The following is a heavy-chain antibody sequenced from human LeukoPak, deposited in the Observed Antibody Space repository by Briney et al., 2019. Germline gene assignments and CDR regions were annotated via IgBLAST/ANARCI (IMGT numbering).Heavy chain of an antibody. CDR1: GYSFTNYW. V-gene: IGHV5-51*01. D-gene: IGHD3-16*02. CDR2: IYPGDSDT. J-gene: IGHJ3*02. Sequence: GESLKISCKGSGYSFTNYWIGWVRQMPGKGLEWMGIIYPGDSDTSYKPSFQGQVTISADKSISTAYLQWSSLKASDTAMYYCARSRAETVPVWGSYRHHDAFDIWGQGTMVTVSS. CDR3: ARSRAETVPVWGSYRHHDAFDI.